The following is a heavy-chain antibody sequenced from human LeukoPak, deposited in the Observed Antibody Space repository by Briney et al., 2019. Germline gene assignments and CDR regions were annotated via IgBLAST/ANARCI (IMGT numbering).Heavy chain of an antibody. V-gene: IGHV3-30-3*01. Sequence: PGGSLRLSCAASGFTFSSYAMHWVRQAPGKGLEWVAVISYDGSNKYYADSVKGRFTISRDNSKNTLYLQMNSLRAEDTAVYYCASGASSGWYYFDYWGQGTLVTVSS. CDR3: ASGASSGWYYFDY. D-gene: IGHD6-19*01. CDR1: GFTFSSYA. J-gene: IGHJ4*02. CDR2: ISYDGSNK.